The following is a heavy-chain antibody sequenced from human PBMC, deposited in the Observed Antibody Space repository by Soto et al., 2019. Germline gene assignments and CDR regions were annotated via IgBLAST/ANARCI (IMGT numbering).Heavy chain of an antibody. Sequence: GGSLRISCAASGFTFSSYWMHWVRQAPGKGLVWVSRINSDGSSTSYADSVKGRFTISRDNAKNTLYLQMNSLRAEDTAVYYCAIVVSRQDKSFDYWDKGPLLTGFS. CDR2: INSDGSST. V-gene: IGHV3-74*01. J-gene: IGHJ4*02. CDR3: AIVVSRQDKSFDY. CDR1: GFTFSSYW. D-gene: IGHD2-15*01.